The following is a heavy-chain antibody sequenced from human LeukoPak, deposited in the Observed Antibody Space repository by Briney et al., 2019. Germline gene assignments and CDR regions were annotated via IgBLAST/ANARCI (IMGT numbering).Heavy chain of an antibody. V-gene: IGHV3-7*01. D-gene: IGHD3-10*01. CDR2: IKQDGSEK. J-gene: IGHJ4*02. CDR3: AKVWRVRGVITAVFDS. Sequence: GGSLRLSCAASGFTFSSYWMSWVRQAPRKGLEWVANIKQDGSEKNYVDSVKGRFTISRDNAKNSLYLQMNSLRAEDTAVYYCAKVWRVRGVITAVFDSWGQGTLVTVSS. CDR1: GFTFSSYW.